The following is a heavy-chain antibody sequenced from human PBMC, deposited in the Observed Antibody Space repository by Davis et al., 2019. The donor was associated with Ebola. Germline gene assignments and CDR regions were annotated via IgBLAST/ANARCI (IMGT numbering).Heavy chain of an antibody. D-gene: IGHD1-14*01. CDR1: GFTFSSYA. Sequence: GGSLRLSCAASGFTFSSYAMSWVRQAPGKGLEWVSYISSSSSTIYYADSVKGRFTISRDNAKNSLYLQMNSLRDEDTAVYYCATTGKGGSKGPDRDYWGQGTLVTVSS. V-gene: IGHV3-48*02. CDR3: ATTGKGGSKGPDRDY. CDR2: ISSSSSTI. J-gene: IGHJ4*02.